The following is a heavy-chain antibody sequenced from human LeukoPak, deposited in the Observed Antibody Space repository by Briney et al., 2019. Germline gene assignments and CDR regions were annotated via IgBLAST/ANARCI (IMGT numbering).Heavy chain of an antibody. CDR1: GGSISSYY. V-gene: IGHV4-4*07. D-gene: IGHD3-10*01. Sequence: SETLSLTCTVSGGSISSYYWSWIRQPAGKGLEWIGRIYTSGSTNYNPSLKSRVTMSVDTSKNQFSLKLSSVTVADTAVYYCARGTHYGSGSYYRSEFDYWGQGTLVTVSS. J-gene: IGHJ4*02. CDR2: IYTSGST. CDR3: ARGTHYGSGSYYRSEFDY.